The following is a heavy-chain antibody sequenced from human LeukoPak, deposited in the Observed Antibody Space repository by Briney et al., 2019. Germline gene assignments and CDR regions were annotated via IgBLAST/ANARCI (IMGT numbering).Heavy chain of an antibody. D-gene: IGHD5-18*01. CDR2: IKSKAAGGTT. V-gene: IGHV3-15*01. J-gene: IGHJ4*01. CDR1: GFTFSHAW. Sequence: GGSLRLSCAASGFTFSHAWMSWVRQAPGKGLEWVGRIKSKAAGGTTAYAAPVKGRFTISRDDSKNTLFLQMNSLKTEDSAVYYCTVDLPGLWSDYFDYWGHGTLVTVSS. CDR3: TVDLPGLWSDYFDY.